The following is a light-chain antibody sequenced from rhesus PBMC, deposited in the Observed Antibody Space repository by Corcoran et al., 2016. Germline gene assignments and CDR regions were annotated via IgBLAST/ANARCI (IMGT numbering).Light chain of an antibody. J-gene: IGKJ3*01. V-gene: IGKV1-74*01. CDR2: KAS. CDR3: QHGYGTPFT. CDR1: ENVNNY. Sequence: DIQMTQSPSSLSASVGDRVTITCRASENVNNYLNWYQQKPGKAPKLLNYKASTLKSGVPSRFSGIGSGTDYTFTISSLQPEDVATYYCQHGYGTPFTFGPGTKLDIK.